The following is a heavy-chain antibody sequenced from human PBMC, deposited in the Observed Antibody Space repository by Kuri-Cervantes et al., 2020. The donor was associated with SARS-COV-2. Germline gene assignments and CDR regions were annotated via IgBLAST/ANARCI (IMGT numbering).Heavy chain of an antibody. Sequence: SSVKVSRKASGGTFSSYAICWVRQAPGQGLEWMGGIIPIFGTASYAQKFQGRVTITTDESKSTAYMELSSLRSEDTAVYYCARDQYGSGGMGNYWGQGTLVTVSS. CDR2: IIPIFGTA. V-gene: IGHV1-69*05. J-gene: IGHJ4*02. CDR1: GGTFSSYA. D-gene: IGHD3-10*01. CDR3: ARDQYGSGGMGNY.